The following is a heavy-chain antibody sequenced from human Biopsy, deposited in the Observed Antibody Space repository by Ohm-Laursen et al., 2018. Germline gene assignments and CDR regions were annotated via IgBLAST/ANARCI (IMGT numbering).Heavy chain of an antibody. CDR3: ARVSNYPRKDFQH. CDR1: GFTFSNYE. D-gene: IGHD4/OR15-4a*01. J-gene: IGHJ1*01. V-gene: IGHV3-48*03. CDR2: ISSGGSTI. Sequence: SLRLSCAASGFTFSNYEMNWVRQAPGKGLEWVSYISSGGSTIYYADSVKGRFTIFRDNARNSLYLQMNSLRADDTAVYYCARVSNYPRKDFQHWGQGTLVTVSS.